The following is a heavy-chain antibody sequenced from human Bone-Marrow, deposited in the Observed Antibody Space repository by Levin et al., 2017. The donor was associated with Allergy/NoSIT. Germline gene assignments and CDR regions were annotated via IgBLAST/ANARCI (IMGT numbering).Heavy chain of an antibody. D-gene: IGHD3-10*01. V-gene: IGHV3-48*04. CDR3: ARVGYGSGSYFSYFDY. J-gene: IGHJ4*02. CDR1: GFTFSSYS. Sequence: GGSLRLSCAASGFTFSSYSMNWVRQAPGKGLEWVSYISSSSGTIYYADSVKGRFTISRDNAKNSLYLQMNSLRAEDTAVYYCARVGYGSGSYFSYFDYWGQGTLVTVSS. CDR2: ISSSSGTI.